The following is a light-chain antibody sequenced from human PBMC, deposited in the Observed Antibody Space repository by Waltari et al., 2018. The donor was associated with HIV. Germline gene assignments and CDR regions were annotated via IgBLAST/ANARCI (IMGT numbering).Light chain of an antibody. J-gene: IGKJ4*01. CDR3: QQFNSYPLT. CDR2: DAS. V-gene: IGKV1-13*02. CDR1: QDIGGA. Sequence: ILLTQSPSSLSASVGDRVSITCRASQDIGGAVAWYQQRPGKPPNLLIYDASMLQSGVPSRFRGSGSGTEFTLTVSSLQPEDFASYYCQQFNSYPLTFGGGTRVENK.